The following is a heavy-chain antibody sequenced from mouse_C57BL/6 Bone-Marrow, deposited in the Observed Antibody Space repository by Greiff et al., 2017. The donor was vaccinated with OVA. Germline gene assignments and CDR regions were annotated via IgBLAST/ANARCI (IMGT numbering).Heavy chain of an antibody. CDR3: ARHSWFAY. CDR1: GYTFTSYW. J-gene: IGHJ3*01. V-gene: IGHV1-69*01. CDR2: IDPSDSYT. Sequence: QVQLKQPGAELVMPGASVKLSCKASGYTFTSYWMHWVKQRPGQGLEWIGEIDPSDSYTNYNQKFKGKSTLTVDKSSSTAYMQLSSLTSEDSAVYYCARHSWFAYWGQGTLVTVSA.